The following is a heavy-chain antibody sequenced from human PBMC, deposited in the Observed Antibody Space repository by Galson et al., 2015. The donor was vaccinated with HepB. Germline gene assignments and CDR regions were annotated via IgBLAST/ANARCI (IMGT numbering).Heavy chain of an antibody. D-gene: IGHD3-22*01. Sequence: SLRLPCAASGLTVTNNYMSRVRQAPGKGLEWVSVGYSGSRIYYADSVKGRFTISSDSSKNTLYLQMNSLRAEDTAVYYCASYFDSSGPIRGWGQGTLVTVSS. CDR1: GLTVTNNY. J-gene: IGHJ4*02. CDR2: GYSGSRI. V-gene: IGHV3-66*01. CDR3: ASYFDSSGPIRG.